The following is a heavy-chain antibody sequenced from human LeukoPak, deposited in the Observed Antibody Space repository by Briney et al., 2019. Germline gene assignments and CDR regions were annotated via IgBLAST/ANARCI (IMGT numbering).Heavy chain of an antibody. V-gene: IGHV4-39*02. J-gene: IGHJ5*02. Sequence: SETLSLTCTVSGGSISSSGYYWGWIRQPPGKGLEWIGSIYYSGSTYYNPSLKSRVTISVDTSKNQFSLKLSSVTAADTAVYYCARDVNWFDPWGQGTLVTVSS. CDR2: IYYSGST. CDR3: ARDVNWFDP. CDR1: GGSISSSGYY.